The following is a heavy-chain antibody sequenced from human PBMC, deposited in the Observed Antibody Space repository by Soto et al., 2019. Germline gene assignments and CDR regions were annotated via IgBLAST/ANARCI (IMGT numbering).Heavy chain of an antibody. J-gene: IGHJ6*02. CDR2: IWYDGSNK. V-gene: IGHV3-33*01. CDR3: ARVQFYDFWRGYKDPTYYYSGMDV. Sequence: GGSLRLSCAASGFTFSSYGMHWVRQAPGKGLEWVAVIWYDGSNKYYADSVKGRFTISRDNSTNTLYLQMTSLRAEDTAVYYCARVQFYDFWRGYKDPTYYYSGMDVWGQGPTVTLSS. CDR1: GFTFSSYG. D-gene: IGHD3-3*01.